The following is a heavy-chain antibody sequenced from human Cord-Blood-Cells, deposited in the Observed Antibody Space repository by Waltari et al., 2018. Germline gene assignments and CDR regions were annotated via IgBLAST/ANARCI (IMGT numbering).Heavy chain of an antibody. CDR2: ISGSGGST. CDR3: AKDLAETDYFDY. D-gene: IGHD2-21*02. Sequence: EVQLLESGGGLVQPGGSLRLSCAASGFTFSSYAMSWVRQAPGKGLEWVSAISGSGGSTYYADAVKGRFTISRDNSKNTLYLQMNSLRAEYTAVYYCAKDLAETDYFDYWGQGTLVTVSS. CDR1: GFTFSSYA. V-gene: IGHV3-23*01. J-gene: IGHJ4*02.